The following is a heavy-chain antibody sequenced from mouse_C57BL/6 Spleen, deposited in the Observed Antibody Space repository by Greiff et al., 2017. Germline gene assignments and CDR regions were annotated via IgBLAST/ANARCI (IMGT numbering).Heavy chain of an antibody. CDR1: GYAFTNYL. Sequence: VQLQQSGAELVRPGTSVKVSCKASGYAFTNYLIEWVKQRPGQGLAWIGVINPGSGGTNSTEKFKGKATLTADKASSTAYMQLSSLTSEVSAVYFCTAPLSCSPLGYWGQGTTLTVSS. CDR2: INPGSGGT. J-gene: IGHJ2*01. V-gene: IGHV1-54*01. CDR3: TAPLSCSPLGY. D-gene: IGHD1-1*01.